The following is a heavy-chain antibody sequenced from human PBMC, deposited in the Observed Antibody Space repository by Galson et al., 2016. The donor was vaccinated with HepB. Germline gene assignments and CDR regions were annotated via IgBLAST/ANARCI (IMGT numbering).Heavy chain of an antibody. CDR1: GFTFSYYW. V-gene: IGHV3-7*01. CDR2: VNQDGGEK. J-gene: IGHJ4*02. D-gene: IGHD6-25*01. Sequence: SLRLSCAASGFTFSYYWMSWVRQAPGKGLEWVANVNQDGGEKYYVDSVKGRFTISRDNAKNSLYLQMNSLRVEDTAVYYCARDGLGTVAAASALGNWGQGTSVTVSS. CDR3: ARDGLGTVAAASALGN.